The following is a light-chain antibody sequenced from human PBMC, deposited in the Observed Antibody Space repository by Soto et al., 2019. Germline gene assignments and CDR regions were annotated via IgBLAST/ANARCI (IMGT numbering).Light chain of an antibody. Sequence: QSALTQPAAVSGSPGQSITIYCTGTSSDVVGYTYVSWYQQHPGKAHKLMSYEVSNRPSGVSNRYGGSKSGNTASLNISGVEAEDEADYCCSSYTSSSTLVFVTGTQVTVL. CDR1: SSDVVGYTY. J-gene: IGLJ1*01. CDR3: SSYTSSSTLV. V-gene: IGLV2-14*01. CDR2: EVS.